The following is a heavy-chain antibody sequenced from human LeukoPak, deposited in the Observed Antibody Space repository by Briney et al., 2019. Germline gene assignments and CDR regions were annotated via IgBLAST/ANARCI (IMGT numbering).Heavy chain of an antibody. CDR2: ISAYNGNT. CDR3: ARVYYSSSYDYWYFDL. Sequence: ASVKVSCKASGYTFTSYGISWVRQAPGQGLEWMGWISAYNGNTNYAQNLQGRVTMTTDTSTSTAYMELRSLRSDDTAVYYCARVYYSSSYDYWYFDLWGRGTLVTVSS. V-gene: IGHV1-18*01. J-gene: IGHJ2*01. CDR1: GYTFTSYG. D-gene: IGHD6-13*01.